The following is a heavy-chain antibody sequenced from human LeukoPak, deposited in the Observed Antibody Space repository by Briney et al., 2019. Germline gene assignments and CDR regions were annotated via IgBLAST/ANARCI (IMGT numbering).Heavy chain of an antibody. D-gene: IGHD6-6*01. Sequence: SETLSLTCTVSGGSISSYYWSWIRQPAGKGLEWIGRIYTSGSANYNPSLKSRVTMSVDTSKNQFSLKLSSVTAADTAVYYCARVSAAARPYYYYYMDVWGKGTTVTVSS. J-gene: IGHJ6*03. CDR1: GGSISSYY. CDR2: IYTSGSA. V-gene: IGHV4-4*07. CDR3: ARVSAAARPYYYYYMDV.